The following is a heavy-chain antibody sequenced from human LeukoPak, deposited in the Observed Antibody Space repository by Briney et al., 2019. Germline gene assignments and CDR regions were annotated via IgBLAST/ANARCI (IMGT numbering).Heavy chain of an antibody. V-gene: IGHV3-7*01. D-gene: IGHD3-3*01. J-gene: IGHJ4*02. Sequence: PGGSLRLSCEVSGFTFNNYWMSWVRQAPGKGLEWVADISQDGSEKYYVDSVKGRFTISRDNAKNSMFLQMNSLRAEDTAIYYCAREIFGIITPFDYWGQGTLVTVSS. CDR3: AREIFGIITPFDY. CDR1: GFTFNNYW. CDR2: ISQDGSEK.